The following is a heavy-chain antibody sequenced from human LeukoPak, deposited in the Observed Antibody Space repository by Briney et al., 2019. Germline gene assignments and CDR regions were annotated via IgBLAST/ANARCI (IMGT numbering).Heavy chain of an antibody. J-gene: IGHJ4*02. Sequence: ASVKVSCKASGYTFTGYYMHWVRQAPGQGLEWMGWINPNSGGTNYAQKFQGWVTMTRDTSISTAYMELSRLRSDDTAVYYCARGVLYGSGADYWGQGTLVTVSS. V-gene: IGHV1-2*04. CDR3: ARGVLYGSGADY. D-gene: IGHD3-10*01. CDR1: GYTFTGYY. CDR2: INPNSGGT.